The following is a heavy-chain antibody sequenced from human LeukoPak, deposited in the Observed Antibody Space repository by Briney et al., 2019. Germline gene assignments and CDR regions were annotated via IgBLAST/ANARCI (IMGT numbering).Heavy chain of an antibody. CDR3: ARIPFQTMVRGVAFFDY. J-gene: IGHJ4*02. V-gene: IGHV4-59*01. CDR2: IYYSGST. D-gene: IGHD3-10*01. Sequence: PSETLSLTCTVSGGSISSYYWSWIRQPPGKGLEWIGYIYYSGSTNYNPSLKSRVTISVDTSKNQFSLKLSSVTAADTAVYYCARIPFQTMVRGVAFFDYWGQGTLVTASS. CDR1: GGSISSYY.